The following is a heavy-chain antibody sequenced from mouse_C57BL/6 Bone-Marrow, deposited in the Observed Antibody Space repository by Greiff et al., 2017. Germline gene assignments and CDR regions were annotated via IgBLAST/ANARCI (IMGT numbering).Heavy chain of an antibody. J-gene: IGHJ4*01. Sequence: DVKLVESGGGLVQSGRSLRLSCATSGFTFSDFYMEWVRQAPGKGLEWIAASRNKANDYTTEYSASVKGRFIVSRDTSQSILYLQMNALRAEDTAIYYCAKANWDEDYAMDYWGQGTSVTVSS. CDR3: AKANWDEDYAMDY. CDR2: SRNKANDYTT. V-gene: IGHV7-1*01. CDR1: GFTFSDFY. D-gene: IGHD4-1*01.